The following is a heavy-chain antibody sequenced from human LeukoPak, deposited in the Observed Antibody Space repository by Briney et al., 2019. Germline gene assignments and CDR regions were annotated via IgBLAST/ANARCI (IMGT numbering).Heavy chain of an antibody. CDR3: EREKDHAFDI. CDR1: GGSISSYY. V-gene: IGHV4-59*01. Sequence: PSETLSLTCTVSGGSISSYYWSWIRQPPGKGLEWIGYIYYSGSTNYNPSLKSRVTISVDTSKNQFSLKLSSVTAADTAVYYCEREKDHAFDIWGQGTMVTVSS. CDR2: IYYSGST. J-gene: IGHJ3*02.